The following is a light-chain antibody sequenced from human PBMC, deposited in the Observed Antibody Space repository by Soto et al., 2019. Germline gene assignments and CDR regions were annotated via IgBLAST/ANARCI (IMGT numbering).Light chain of an antibody. CDR2: DVS. Sequence: QSALTQPASVSGSPGQSITISCTGTSSDVGGYNYVSWYQHHPGKAPKLMIYDVSNRPSGVSNRFSGSKSGDTASLTISGLQDEDEADYYCSSHTSRSTLVFGTGTKVT. CDR3: SSHTSRSTLV. J-gene: IGLJ1*01. V-gene: IGLV2-14*03. CDR1: SSDVGGYNY.